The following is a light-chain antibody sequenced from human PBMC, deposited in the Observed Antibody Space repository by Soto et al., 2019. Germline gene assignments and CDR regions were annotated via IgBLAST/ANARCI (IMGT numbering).Light chain of an antibody. CDR1: QSVSSY. V-gene: IGKV1-39*01. Sequence: DIVMTQYPTSLSASLGDRATLSCRASQSVSSYLNWFQQKPGKAPKLLIYAASSLQSGVPARFSGSGSGTDFTLTISSLQPEDFATYHCQQSNNSPPTFGPGTKVDIK. CDR3: QQSNNSPPT. CDR2: AAS. J-gene: IGKJ3*01.